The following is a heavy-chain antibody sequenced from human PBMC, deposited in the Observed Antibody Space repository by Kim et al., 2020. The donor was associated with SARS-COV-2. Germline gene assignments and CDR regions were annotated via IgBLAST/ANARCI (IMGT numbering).Heavy chain of an antibody. Sequence: LKSRVTRSVDTSKNQFSLKLSSVTAADTAVYYCARVGYYDILTGYSLFDYWGQGTLVTVSS. CDR3: ARVGYYDILTGYSLFDY. V-gene: IGHV4-39*01. J-gene: IGHJ4*02. D-gene: IGHD3-9*01.